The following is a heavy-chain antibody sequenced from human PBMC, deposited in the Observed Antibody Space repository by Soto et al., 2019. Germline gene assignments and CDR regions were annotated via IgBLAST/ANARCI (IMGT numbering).Heavy chain of an antibody. CDR3: ARVDYYDSSGYTLDY. CDR2: IYYSGST. CDR1: GGSISSYY. J-gene: IGHJ4*02. V-gene: IGHV4-59*01. Sequence: XXTLSLPCTVSGGSISSYYWGWILQPPGKGLEWIGYIYYSGSTNYNPSLKSRVTISVDTSKNQFSLKLSSVTAADTAVYYCARVDYYDSSGYTLDYWGQGTLVTVSS. D-gene: IGHD3-22*01.